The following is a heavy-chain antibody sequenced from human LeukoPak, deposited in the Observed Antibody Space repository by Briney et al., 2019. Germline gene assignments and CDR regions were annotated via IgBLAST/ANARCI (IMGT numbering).Heavy chain of an antibody. CDR3: ARDWDY. CDR2: IKQDGSEE. J-gene: IGHJ4*02. CDR1: GFTFSSYW. V-gene: IGHV3-7*01. Sequence: GGSLRLSCAASGFTFSSYWMSWVRQAPGTGLEWVANIKQDGSEEHYVDSVKGRFTIYRDNAKNSLYPQMNSLRAEDTAVYYCARDWDYWGQGALVTVSS.